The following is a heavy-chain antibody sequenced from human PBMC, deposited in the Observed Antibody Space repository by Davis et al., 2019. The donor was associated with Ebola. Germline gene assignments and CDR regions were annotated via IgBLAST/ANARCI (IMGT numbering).Heavy chain of an antibody. V-gene: IGHV3-33*08. CDR3: ARPYSGSYQFDY. D-gene: IGHD1-26*01. CDR1: GFTFSDYY. CDR2: IWFDGSNK. J-gene: IGHJ4*02. Sequence: GESLKIHCAAPGFTFSDYYMRWLRQAPGKGVEWVAFIWFDGSNKNYADSVKGRFTISRDNSKNTLYLQMNSLRAEDTAVYYCARPYSGSYQFDYWGQGTLVTVSS.